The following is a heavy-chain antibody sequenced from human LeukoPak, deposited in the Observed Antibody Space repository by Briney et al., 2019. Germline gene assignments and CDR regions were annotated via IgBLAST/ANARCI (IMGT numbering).Heavy chain of an antibody. CDR2: IYYSGST. D-gene: IGHD3-22*01. CDR1: GGSISSYY. V-gene: IGHV4-59*12. J-gene: IGHJ4*02. CDR3: ARDGLSSGYYYFDY. Sequence: SETLSLTCTVSGGSISSYYWSWIRQPPGKGLEWIGYIYYSGSTNYNPSLKSRVTISVDTSRNQFSLMLSSVTAADTAVYYCARDGLSSGYYYFDYWGQGTLVTVSS.